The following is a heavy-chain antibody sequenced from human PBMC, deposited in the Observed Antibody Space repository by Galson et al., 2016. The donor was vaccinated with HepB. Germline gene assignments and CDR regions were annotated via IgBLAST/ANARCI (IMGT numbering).Heavy chain of an antibody. CDR1: GYTFTGYY. J-gene: IGHJ4*02. CDR3: ARDGCSGGSCYDY. V-gene: IGHV1-2*04. CDR2: INPNSGGT. D-gene: IGHD2-15*01. Sequence: SVKVSCKASGYTFTGYYMHWVRQAPGQGLEWMGRINPNSGGTNYAQKFQGWVTMTRDTSISTAYMELSRLRSDDTAVYYCARDGCSGGSCYDYWGQGTLVTVSS.